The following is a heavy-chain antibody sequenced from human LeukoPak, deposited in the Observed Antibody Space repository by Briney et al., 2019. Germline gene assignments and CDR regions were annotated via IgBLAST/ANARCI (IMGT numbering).Heavy chain of an antibody. CDR3: AREGSGSYFPY. V-gene: IGHV3-48*01. D-gene: IGHD1-26*01. J-gene: IGHJ4*02. CDR2: ISSTSTNM. Sequence: GGSLRLSRAASGSTLRSYNSNWFRQAPGKGLEWVSFISSTSTNMYYADSVQGRFTISRDSAKNSLYLQMNSLRAEDTAVYYCAREGSGSYFPYWGQGTLVTVSS. CDR1: GSTLRSYN.